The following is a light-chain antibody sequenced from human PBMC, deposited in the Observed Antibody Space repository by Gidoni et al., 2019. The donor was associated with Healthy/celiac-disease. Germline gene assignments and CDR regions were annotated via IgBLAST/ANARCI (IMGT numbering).Light chain of an antibody. V-gene: IGLV3-19*01. J-gene: IGLJ1*01. CDR2: GKN. CDR3: NFRDSSGNHLGV. CDR1: SLRSYY. Sequence: SSELTQDPAVSVALGQTVRITCQGDSLRSYYASWYQQKPGQAPVLVIYGKNNRPSGIPDRFSGSSSGNTASLTITGAQAEDEADYYCNFRDSSGNHLGVFGTGTKVTVL.